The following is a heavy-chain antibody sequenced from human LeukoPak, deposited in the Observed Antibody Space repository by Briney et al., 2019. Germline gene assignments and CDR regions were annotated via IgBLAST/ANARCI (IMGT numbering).Heavy chain of an antibody. D-gene: IGHD2-21*01. CDR1: GYTFTSYD. Sequence: ASVKDSCKASGYTFTSYDIIWVRQASGQGLEWMGWMNPNSGHTGYAQKFQGRVTMTRTTSISTAYTELTSLTSEDSAVYYCARSIVRVRKRSDYWGQGTLVTVSS. V-gene: IGHV1-8*01. CDR2: MNPNSGHT. CDR3: ARSIVRVRKRSDY. J-gene: IGHJ4*02.